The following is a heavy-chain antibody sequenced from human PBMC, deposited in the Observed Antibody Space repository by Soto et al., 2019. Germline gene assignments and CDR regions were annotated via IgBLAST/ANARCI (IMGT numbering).Heavy chain of an antibody. J-gene: IGHJ3*02. D-gene: IGHD3-9*01. CDR2: ISSGGTTS. V-gene: IGHV3-48*01. CDR1: GFAFSTFS. Sequence: PGGSLRLSCAASGFAFSTFSMNWVRQAPGKGLEWISYISSGGTTSHYADSVRGRFTISRDNAKNSLSLQMNSLRAEDTAVYYCARDANSVRYFDWFPPSDAFDIWGQGTMVTVSS. CDR3: ARDANSVRYFDWFPPSDAFDI.